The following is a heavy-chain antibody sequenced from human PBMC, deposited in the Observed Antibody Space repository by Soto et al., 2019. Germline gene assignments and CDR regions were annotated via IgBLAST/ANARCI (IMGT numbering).Heavy chain of an antibody. CDR3: AAAEGGPMAGAY. Sequence: SVKVSCKASGFTFTSSTVQWVRQARGQRLEWIGWIVVGSGNTNYAQKFQERVTITRDMSTSTAYMELSSLRSEDTAVYYCAAAEGGPMAGAYWGQGTLVTVSS. D-gene: IGHD6-19*01. V-gene: IGHV1-58*01. CDR1: GFTFTSST. CDR2: IVVGSGNT. J-gene: IGHJ4*02.